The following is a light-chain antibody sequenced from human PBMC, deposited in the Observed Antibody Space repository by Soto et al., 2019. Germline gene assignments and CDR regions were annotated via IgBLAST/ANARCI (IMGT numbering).Light chain of an antibody. V-gene: IGKV3-20*01. Sequence: EIVLTQSPGTLSLSPGERATLSCRTSQSVSSSYLDWYQQKHGQAPRLLIYGASTRATGIRDRFSGSGSGTDFTLTISRLEPEDVAVYYCQQYGTSFWTFGQGTKVEIK. CDR1: QSVSSSY. CDR2: GAS. CDR3: QQYGTSFWT. J-gene: IGKJ1*01.